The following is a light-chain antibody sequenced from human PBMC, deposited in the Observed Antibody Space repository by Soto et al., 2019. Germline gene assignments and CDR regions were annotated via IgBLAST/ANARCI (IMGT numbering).Light chain of an antibody. V-gene: IGKV3-11*01. CDR1: QSVSSY. Sequence: EVVMTQSPATLSVSPGERATLSCRASQSVSSYFAWYQQKPGQAPRLLIYDASNRATGIPARFSGSGSGTDFTLTISSLEPEDFAVYYCQQRSNWQGATFGGGTKVDIK. CDR2: DAS. J-gene: IGKJ4*01. CDR3: QQRSNWQGAT.